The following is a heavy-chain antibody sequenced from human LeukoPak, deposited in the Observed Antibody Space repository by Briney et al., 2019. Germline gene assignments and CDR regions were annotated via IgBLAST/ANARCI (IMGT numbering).Heavy chain of an antibody. Sequence: GGSLRLSCAASGFTFSSYAMSWVRQAPGKGLEWVSAISSSGGSTYYADSVKGRFTISRDNSKNTLYLQMNSLRAEDTAVYYCAIKLYCSSTSCPLSPWGQGTLVTVSS. CDR3: AIKLYCSSTSCPLSP. CDR2: ISSSGGST. CDR1: GFTFSSYA. J-gene: IGHJ5*02. D-gene: IGHD2-2*01. V-gene: IGHV3-23*01.